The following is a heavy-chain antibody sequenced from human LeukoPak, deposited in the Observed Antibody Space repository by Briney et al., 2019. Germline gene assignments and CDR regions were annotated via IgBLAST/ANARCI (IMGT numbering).Heavy chain of an antibody. Sequence: SETLSLTCTVSGGSISSLTYYWGWIRRPPGKGLEWIASIYYSGTTYYSPSLKSRVTISVNRSNNQFSLRLSSVTAADTAVYFCAGYSSGWSSGGGYWGQGTLVTVSS. J-gene: IGHJ4*02. CDR2: IYYSGTT. CDR1: GGSISSLTYY. V-gene: IGHV4-39*01. D-gene: IGHD6-19*01. CDR3: AGYSSGWSSGGGY.